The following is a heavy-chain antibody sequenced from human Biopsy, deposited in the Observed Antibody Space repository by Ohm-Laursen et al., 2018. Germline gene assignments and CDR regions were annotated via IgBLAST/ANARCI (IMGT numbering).Heavy chain of an antibody. V-gene: IGHV4-59*01. Sequence: SQTLSLTCTVSGGSISSYQWTWIRQPPGKGLEWIGYLYNTGGTNYNPSLKSRVTISVDTSKNQFSLKLRSVTAADTAVYYCAREAAIIDPRTRAFDYWGQGIVVTVSS. CDR2: LYNTGGT. J-gene: IGHJ4*02. CDR3: AREAAIIDPRTRAFDY. D-gene: IGHD6-25*01. CDR1: GGSISSYQ.